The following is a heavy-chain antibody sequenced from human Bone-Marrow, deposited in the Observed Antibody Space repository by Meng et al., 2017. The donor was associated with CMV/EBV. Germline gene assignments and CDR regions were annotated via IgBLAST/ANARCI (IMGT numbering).Heavy chain of an antibody. J-gene: IGHJ4*02. D-gene: IGHD6-19*01. CDR2: IRYDGSNK. CDR3: AKEAVAGMSLDY. V-gene: IGHV3-30*02. Sequence: GESLKISCAASGFTFSSYGMHWVRQAPGKGLEWVAFIRYDGSNKYYADSVKGRFTISRDNSKNTLYLQMNSLRAEDTAVYYCAKEAVAGMSLDYWGQGTLVTVS. CDR1: GFTFSSYG.